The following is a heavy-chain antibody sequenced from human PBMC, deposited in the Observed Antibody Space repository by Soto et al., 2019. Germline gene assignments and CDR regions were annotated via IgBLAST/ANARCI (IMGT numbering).Heavy chain of an antibody. J-gene: IGHJ4*02. D-gene: IGHD3-3*01. CDR3: ATQYYDFWSGPTNYFDY. CDR1: GFTFSSYA. CDR2: ISGSGGST. V-gene: IGHV3-23*01. Sequence: GGSLRLSCAASGFTFSSYAMSWVRQAPGKGLGWVSAISGSGGSTYYADSVKGRFTISRDNSKNTLYLQMNSLRGEDTAVYYCATQYYDFWSGPTNYFDYWGQGTLVTVSS.